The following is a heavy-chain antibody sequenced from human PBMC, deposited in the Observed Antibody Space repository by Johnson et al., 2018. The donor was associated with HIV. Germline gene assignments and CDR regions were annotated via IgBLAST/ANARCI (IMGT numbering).Heavy chain of an antibody. J-gene: IGHJ3*02. CDR2: IWYDGSNK. CDR3: SGRGLYSGSYPI. Sequence: QVQLVESGGGVVQPGRSLRLSCAASGFTFSSYGMHWVRQAPGKGLEWVAVIWYDGSNKYYADSVKGRFTISRDNSKNTLYLQMNSLRSEGTAVYYCSGRGLYSGSYPIWGQGTMVTVSS. V-gene: IGHV3-33*01. D-gene: IGHD1-26*01. CDR1: GFTFSSYG.